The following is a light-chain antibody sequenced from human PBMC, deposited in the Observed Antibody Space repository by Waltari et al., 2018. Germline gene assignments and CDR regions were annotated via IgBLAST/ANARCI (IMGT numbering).Light chain of an antibody. V-gene: IGKV1-39*01. J-gene: IGKJ4*01. Sequence: DIQMTQSPSSLSASVGDRVTITCRASKSISSYLNWYQQKPGKAPQLLIYAASSLQSGVPSRFSGSGSGTDFTLTISSLQPEDFATYYCQQSYSTPLTFGGGTKVEIK. CDR2: AAS. CDR1: KSISSY. CDR3: QQSYSTPLT.